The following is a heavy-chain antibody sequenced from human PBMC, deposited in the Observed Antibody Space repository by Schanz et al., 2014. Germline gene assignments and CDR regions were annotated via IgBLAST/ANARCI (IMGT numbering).Heavy chain of an antibody. J-gene: IGHJ4*03. CDR3: AKEKEEVAADGCFFDC. V-gene: IGHV3-30*18. CDR1: GITLSGYG. CDR2: ISFDGRNT. D-gene: IGHD5-12*01. Sequence: QAQLVESGGGVVQPGRSLRLSCAASGITLSGYGLHWVRQAPGKGLEWVGFISFDGRNTGYAHSVKGRFTIARDNSKNTMNLQMNSLRAEDTAVCYCAKEKEEVAADGCFFDCWGQGTLVTVSS.